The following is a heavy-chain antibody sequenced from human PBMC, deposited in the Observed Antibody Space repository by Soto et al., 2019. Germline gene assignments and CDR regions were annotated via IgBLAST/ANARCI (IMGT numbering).Heavy chain of an antibody. CDR2: INSYGSST. J-gene: IGHJ6*02. D-gene: IGHD3-3*01. Sequence: GGSLRLSCAASGFTFSSYWMHWVRQAPGKGLVWVSRINSYGSSTSYADSVKGRFTISRDNAKNTLYLQMNSLRAEDTAVYYCAREVGTIFGVDYSQDYYYYGMDVWGQGTTVTV. CDR1: GFTFSSYW. CDR3: AREVGTIFGVDYSQDYYYYGMDV. V-gene: IGHV3-74*01.